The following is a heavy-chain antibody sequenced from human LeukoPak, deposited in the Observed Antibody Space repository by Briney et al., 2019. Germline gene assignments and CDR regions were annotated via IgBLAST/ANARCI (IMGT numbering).Heavy chain of an antibody. CDR3: AKDKSSSWYYVALTNDY. CDR2: IRYDGSNK. V-gene: IGHV3-30*02. D-gene: IGHD6-13*01. CDR1: GFTFSSYG. Sequence: GGSLRLSCAASGFTFSSYGMHWVRQAPGKGLEWVAFIRYDGSNKYYADSVKGRFTISRDNSKNTLYLQMNSLRAEDTAVYYCAKDKSSSWYYVALTNDYWGQGTLVTVSS. J-gene: IGHJ4*02.